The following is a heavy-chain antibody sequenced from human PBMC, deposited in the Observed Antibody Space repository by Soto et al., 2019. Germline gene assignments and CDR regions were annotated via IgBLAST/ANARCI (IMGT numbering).Heavy chain of an antibody. V-gene: IGHV1-69*01. Sequence: QVQLVQTGAEVKKPGSSVKVSCKASGGTFSSYAISWVRQAPGQELEWMGGIIPIFGTANYAQKFQGRVTITADESTSTAYMELSSLRSEDTAVYYCARDRAGAVAGTLADYWGQGTLVTVSS. CDR3: ARDRAGAVAGTLADY. J-gene: IGHJ4*02. CDR2: IIPIFGTA. CDR1: GGTFSSYA. D-gene: IGHD6-19*01.